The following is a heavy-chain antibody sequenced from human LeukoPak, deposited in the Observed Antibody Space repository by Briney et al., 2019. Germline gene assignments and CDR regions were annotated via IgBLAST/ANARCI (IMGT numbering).Heavy chain of an antibody. J-gene: IGHJ4*02. Sequence: ASVKVSCKASGYTFTSYGISWVRQAPGQGLEWMGWISAYNGNTNYAQKLQGKVTMTTDTSTSTAYMELRSLRSDDTAVYYCARDDNGEQQPPGDYWGQGTLVTVSS. CDR3: ARDDNGEQQPPGDY. CDR1: GYTFTSYG. CDR2: ISAYNGNT. V-gene: IGHV1-18*01. D-gene: IGHD6-13*01.